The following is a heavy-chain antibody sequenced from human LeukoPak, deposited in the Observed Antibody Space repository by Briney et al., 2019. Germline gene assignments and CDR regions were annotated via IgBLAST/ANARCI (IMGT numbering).Heavy chain of an antibody. CDR2: IYSGGGT. CDR3: AELGITMIGGV. J-gene: IGHJ6*04. CDR1: GFTVSSNY. D-gene: IGHD3-10*02. Sequence: GGSLRLSCAASGFTVSSNYISWVRQAPGKGLEWVSVIYSGGGTNYADSVKGRFTISRDNAKNSLYLQMNSLRAEDTAVYYCAELGITMIGGVWGKGTTVTISS. V-gene: IGHV3-53*01.